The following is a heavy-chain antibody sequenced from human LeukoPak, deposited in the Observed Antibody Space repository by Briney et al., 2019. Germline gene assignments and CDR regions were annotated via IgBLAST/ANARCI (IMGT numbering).Heavy chain of an antibody. V-gene: IGHV3-30*04. Sequence: GGPLRLSCAASGFTFSSYAMHWVRQAPGKGLEWVAVISYDGSNKYYADSVKGRFTISRDNSKNTLYLQMNSLRAEDTAVYYCARRIAAADPHVPVPWGQGTLVTVSS. CDR1: GFTFSSYA. CDR2: ISYDGSNK. D-gene: IGHD6-13*01. J-gene: IGHJ5*02. CDR3: ARRIAAADPHVPVP.